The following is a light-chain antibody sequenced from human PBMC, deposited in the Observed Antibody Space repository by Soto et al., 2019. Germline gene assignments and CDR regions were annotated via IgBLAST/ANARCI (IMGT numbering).Light chain of an antibody. Sequence: QSVLTQPPSVSGTPGQRVTITCSGSSSNIGSDTVNWYQQLPGTAPKLSIYTDYHRPSGVPDRISGSKSGTSASLAISGLQSEDEADYYCAAWDDSLNGYVFGTGTKVTVL. CDR3: AAWDDSLNGYV. V-gene: IGLV1-44*01. CDR2: TDY. CDR1: SSNIGSDT. J-gene: IGLJ1*01.